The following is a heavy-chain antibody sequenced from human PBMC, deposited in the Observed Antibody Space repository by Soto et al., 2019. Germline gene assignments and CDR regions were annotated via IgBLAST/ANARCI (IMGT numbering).Heavy chain of an antibody. CDR3: ARGTRIASAGYDFDF. Sequence: SETLSLTCTVSGGSSSSGDYCWSWIRQPPGKGLEWIGYITYSGFTYNNPSLKSRLGISVDTSKNQFSLRLSSVTAADTAVFYCARGTRIASAGYDFDFWGPGTLVTVSS. CDR2: ITYSGFT. CDR1: GGSSSSGDYC. D-gene: IGHD6-25*01. V-gene: IGHV4-30-4*01. J-gene: IGHJ4*02.